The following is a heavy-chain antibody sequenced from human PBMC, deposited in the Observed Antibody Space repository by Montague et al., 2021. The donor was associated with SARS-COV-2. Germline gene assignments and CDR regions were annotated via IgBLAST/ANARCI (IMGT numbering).Heavy chain of an antibody. Sequence: SETLSLTCSVSGGSMSSTYWSWVRQPPGKGLEWIGCIYYSGRAFYNPSLKSRVTISVDTSKNQFSLNLSSVTAADTAVYYCARLTVNYGDLWGYYHGMDVGGQGKTVTVSS. D-gene: IGHD4-17*01. CDR2: IYYSGRA. V-gene: IGHV4-59*08. CDR1: GGSMSSTY. J-gene: IGHJ6*02. CDR3: ARLTVNYGDLWGYYHGMDV.